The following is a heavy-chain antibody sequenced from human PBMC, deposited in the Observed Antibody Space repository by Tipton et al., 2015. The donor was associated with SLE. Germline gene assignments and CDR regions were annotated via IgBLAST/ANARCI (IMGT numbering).Heavy chain of an antibody. Sequence: TLSLTCTVSGGSISNFYWSWFRQSAGRGLEWIGRIYTTGSTNYNPSPKSRVTISVDTSKNQFSLKLSSVTAADTAVYYCARGLAMVRGDSMDYWGQGTLVTVSS. V-gene: IGHV4-4*07. J-gene: IGHJ4*02. CDR1: GGSISNFY. CDR2: IYTTGST. D-gene: IGHD3-10*01. CDR3: ARGLAMVRGDSMDY.